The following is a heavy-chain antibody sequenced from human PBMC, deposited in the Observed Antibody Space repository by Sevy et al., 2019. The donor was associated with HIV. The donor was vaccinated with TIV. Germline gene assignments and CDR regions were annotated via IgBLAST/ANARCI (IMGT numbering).Heavy chain of an antibody. Sequence: GGSLRLSCAASGFTFSNAWMSWVRQAPGKGLEWVGRIKSKTDGGTTDYAAPVKGRFTISTDESKNTLYLQMNSLKTEHTAVYYCTTDTGISDYDFWSGRDDTFDNWGQGTMVTVSS. D-gene: IGHD3-3*01. CDR3: TTDTGISDYDFWSGRDDTFDN. V-gene: IGHV3-15*01. J-gene: IGHJ3*02. CDR2: IKSKTDGGTT. CDR1: GFTFSNAW.